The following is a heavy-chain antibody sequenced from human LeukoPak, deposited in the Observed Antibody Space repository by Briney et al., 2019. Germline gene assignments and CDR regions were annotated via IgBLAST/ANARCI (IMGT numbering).Heavy chain of an antibody. J-gene: IGHJ4*02. CDR2: ISGDGDST. D-gene: IGHD6-13*01. CDR1: GFIFNDYA. CDR3: AKDSLEAAGYFDY. Sequence: GGSLRLSRVASGFIFNDYAMYWVRQLPGKGLEWVSLISGDGDSTYYEDSVNGRFSMSRDNRRNSVYLQMNSLRIEDTALYYCAKDSLEAAGYFDYWGQGTLVTVS. V-gene: IGHV3-43*02.